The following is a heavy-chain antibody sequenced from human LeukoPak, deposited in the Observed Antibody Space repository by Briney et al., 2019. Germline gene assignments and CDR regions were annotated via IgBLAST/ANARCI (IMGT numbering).Heavy chain of an antibody. D-gene: IGHD2-15*01. J-gene: IGHJ3*02. Sequence: GGSLRLSCAASGFTFSNYAIHWVRQAPGKGLEWVAVISYDGTDKYYADSVKGRFTISRDNSKNTLYLQMNSLRAEDTAVYYRARDERYCSGGICYRSDALDIWGQGTMVTVSS. V-gene: IGHV3-30-3*01. CDR2: ISYDGTDK. CDR1: GFTFSNYA. CDR3: ARDERYCSGGICYRSDALDI.